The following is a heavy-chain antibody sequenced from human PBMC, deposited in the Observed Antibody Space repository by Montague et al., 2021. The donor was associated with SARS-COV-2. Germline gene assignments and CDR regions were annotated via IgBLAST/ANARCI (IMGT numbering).Heavy chain of an antibody. CDR1: GFTFSSYA. CDR3: ATGGNQLLLFHYYYYMDV. CDR2: ISYDGSNK. J-gene: IGHJ6*03. Sequence: SLRLSCAASGFTFSSYAMHWVRQAPGKGLEWVAVISYDGSNKYYADSVKGRFTISRDNSKNTLYLQMNSLRAEDTAAYYCATGGNQLLLFHYYYYMDVWGKGTTVTVSS. V-gene: IGHV3-30-3*01. D-gene: IGHD2-2*01.